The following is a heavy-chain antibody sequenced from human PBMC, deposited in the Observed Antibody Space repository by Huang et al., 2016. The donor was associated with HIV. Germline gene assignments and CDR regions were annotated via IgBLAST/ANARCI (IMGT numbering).Heavy chain of an antibody. CDR2: IKQDKSEK. Sequence: VESGGRLVQPGGSIRLSCVGSTFRFGAYWMSWVRQSQGKGVEWVDKIKQDKSEKYYVDSVKGRVNIARDNAKKVLFLEMNNVRVEDTATYYCATKTAAMDIWGQGTTVTVS. CDR3: ATKTAAMDI. J-gene: IGHJ6*02. CDR1: TFRFGAYW. V-gene: IGHV3-7*01. D-gene: IGHD1-7*01.